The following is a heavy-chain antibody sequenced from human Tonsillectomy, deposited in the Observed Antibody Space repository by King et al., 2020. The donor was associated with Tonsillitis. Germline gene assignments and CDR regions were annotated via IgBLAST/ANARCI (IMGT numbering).Heavy chain of an antibody. CDR1: GFTFSSYA. J-gene: IGHJ3*02. CDR3: AKDWGSKGVVITHDAFDI. CDR2: ISGSGGST. V-gene: IGHV3-23*04. D-gene: IGHD3-22*01. Sequence: VQLVGSGGGLVQPGGSLRLSCAASGFTFSSYAMSWVRQAPGKGLEWVSAISGSGGSTYYADSVKGRFTISRDNSKNTLYLQMNSLRAEDTAVYYCAKDWGSKGVVITHDAFDIWGQGTMVTVSS.